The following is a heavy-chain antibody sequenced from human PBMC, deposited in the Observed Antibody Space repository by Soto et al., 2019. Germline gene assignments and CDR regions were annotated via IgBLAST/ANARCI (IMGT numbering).Heavy chain of an antibody. J-gene: IGHJ4*02. CDR3: TLYGVGATVDYFDY. D-gene: IGHD1-26*01. CDR2: IKSKTDGGTT. CDR1: GFTFSNAW. Sequence: EVQLVESGGGLVKPGGSLRLSCAASGFTFSNAWMNWVRQAPGKGLEWVGRIKSKTDGGTTDYAAPVKGRFTISRDDSKNTLYLQMNSLKTEDTAVYYYTLYGVGATVDYFDYWGQGTLVTVSS. V-gene: IGHV3-15*07.